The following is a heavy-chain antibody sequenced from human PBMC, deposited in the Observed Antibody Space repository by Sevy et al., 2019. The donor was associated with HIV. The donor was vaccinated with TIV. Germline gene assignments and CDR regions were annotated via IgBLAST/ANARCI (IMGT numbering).Heavy chain of an antibody. D-gene: IGHD1-26*01. CDR2: MNPSGNS. CDR1: GYTFTNYE. J-gene: IGHJ6*02. V-gene: IGHV1-8*01. CDR3: ARELDPTGYYYYYGMDV. Sequence: ASVKVSCKASGYTFTNYEINWVRQATGQGLEWMGWMNPSGNSGYAQKFQARVTMTRDTTTNTAYMELSSLRSEDTAVYYCARELDPTGYYYYYGMDVWGQGTTVTVSS.